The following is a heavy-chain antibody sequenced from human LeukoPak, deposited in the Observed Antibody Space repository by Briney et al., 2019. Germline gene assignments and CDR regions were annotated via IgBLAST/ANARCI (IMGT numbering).Heavy chain of an antibody. CDR1: GYTFTSYG. V-gene: IGHV1-18*01. D-gene: IGHD2-2*01. CDR2: ISAYNGNT. CDR3: ARTPPRLTINWFDP. J-gene: IGHJ5*02. Sequence: ASVKVSCKASGYTFTSYGISWVRQAPGQGLEWMGWISAYNGNTNYAQKLQGRVTMTTDTSTSTAYMELRSLRSDDTAVYYCARTPPRLTINWFDPWGQGTVVTVSS.